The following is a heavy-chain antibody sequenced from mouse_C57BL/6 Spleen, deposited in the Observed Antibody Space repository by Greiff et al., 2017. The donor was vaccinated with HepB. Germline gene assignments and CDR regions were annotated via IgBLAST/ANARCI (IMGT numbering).Heavy chain of an antibody. Sequence: QVQLQQPGAELVKPGASVKLSCKASGYTFTSYWMHWVKQRPGQGLEWIGMIHPNSGSTNYNEKFKSKATLTVDKSSSTAYMQLSSLTSEDSAVYYCTRGGLRDAMDYWGQGTSVTVSS. V-gene: IGHV1-64*01. CDR1: GYTFTSYW. J-gene: IGHJ4*01. CDR2: IHPNSGST. D-gene: IGHD2-2*01. CDR3: TRGGLRDAMDY.